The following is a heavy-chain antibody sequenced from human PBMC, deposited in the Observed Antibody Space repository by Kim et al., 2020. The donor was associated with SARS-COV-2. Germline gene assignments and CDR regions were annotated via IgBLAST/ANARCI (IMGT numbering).Heavy chain of an antibody. Sequence: GGSLRLSCAASGFTFSNYVMNWVRQGPGKGLEWVSSISGAGNFTYNAASVRGRFTISRDNSKNTLFLDLSSLGPDDTAVYYCAKGSLSSGSGRWYFDYWG. CDR1: GFTFSNYV. V-gene: IGHV3-23*01. J-gene: IGHJ4*01. CDR3: AKGSLSSGSGRWYFDY. D-gene: IGHD3-10*01. CDR2: ISGAGNFT.